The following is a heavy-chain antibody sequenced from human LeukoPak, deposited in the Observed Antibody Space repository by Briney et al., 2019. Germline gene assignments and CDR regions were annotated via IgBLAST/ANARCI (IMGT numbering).Heavy chain of an antibody. CDR3: AKGHSGYPFDY. Sequence: GGSLRLSCAASGFTFSSYAMHWVRQAPGEGLEWVAVISYDGSNKYYADSVKGRFTISRDNSKNTLYLQMNSLRAEDTAVYYCAKGHSGYPFDYWGQGTLVTVSS. CDR1: GFTFSSYA. D-gene: IGHD3-22*01. J-gene: IGHJ4*02. V-gene: IGHV3-30-3*01. CDR2: ISYDGSNK.